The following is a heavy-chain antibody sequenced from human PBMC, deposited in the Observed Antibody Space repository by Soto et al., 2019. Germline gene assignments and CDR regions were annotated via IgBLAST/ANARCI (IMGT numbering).Heavy chain of an antibody. CDR2: INHSGST. CDR3: ARGLRYFDWLRDRGPYYFDY. CDR1: GGSFSGYY. J-gene: IGHJ4*02. Sequence: KASETLSLTCAVYGGSFSGYYWSWIRQPPGKGLEWIGEINHSGSTNYNPSLKSRVTISVDTSKNQFSLKLSSVTAADTAVYYCARGLRYFDWLRDRGPYYFDYWGQGTLVTVSS. V-gene: IGHV4-34*01. D-gene: IGHD3-9*01.